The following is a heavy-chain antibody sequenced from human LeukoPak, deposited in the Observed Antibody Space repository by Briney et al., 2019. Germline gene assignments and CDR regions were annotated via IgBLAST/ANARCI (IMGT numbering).Heavy chain of an antibody. CDR2: IRYDGSNK. D-gene: IGHD6-19*01. CDR3: AKDGLSYSSGWYGY. J-gene: IGHJ4*02. V-gene: IGHV3-30*02. CDR1: GFTFSSYG. Sequence: GGSLRLSCAASGFTFSSYGMHWVRQAPGKGLEWVTFIRYDGSNKYYADSVKGRFTISRDNSKNTLNLQMNSLRAEDTAVYYCAKDGLSYSSGWYGYWGQGTLVTVSS.